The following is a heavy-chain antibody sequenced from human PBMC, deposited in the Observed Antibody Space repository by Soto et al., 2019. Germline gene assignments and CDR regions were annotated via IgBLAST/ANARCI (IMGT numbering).Heavy chain of an antibody. J-gene: IGHJ4*02. CDR3: ARDPVAGTYFDY. CDR1: DYTFTSYG. D-gene: IGHD6-19*01. CDR2: INAYNGNT. Sequence: HVQLVQSGAEVKKPGASVKVSCKASDYTFTSYGISWVRQAPGQGLEWMGWINAYNGNTNYAQKLQGRVTMTTDTSTSTAYMELRSLRSDDTAVFSCARDPVAGTYFDYWGQGTLVTVSS. V-gene: IGHV1-18*01.